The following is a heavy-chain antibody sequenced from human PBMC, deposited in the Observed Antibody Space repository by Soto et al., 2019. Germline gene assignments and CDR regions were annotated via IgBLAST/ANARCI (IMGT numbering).Heavy chain of an antibody. CDR2: INPSGGST. J-gene: IGHJ4*02. CDR3: ARVLSPPVVYGDYVFDY. D-gene: IGHD4-17*01. CDR1: GYTFTSYY. Sequence: GASVKVSCKASGYTFTSYYMHWVRQAPGQGLEWMGIINPSGGSTSYAQKFQGRVTMTRDTSTSTVYMKLNSLRSEDTAVYYCARVLSPPVVYGDYVFDYWGQGTLVTVSS. V-gene: IGHV1-46*01.